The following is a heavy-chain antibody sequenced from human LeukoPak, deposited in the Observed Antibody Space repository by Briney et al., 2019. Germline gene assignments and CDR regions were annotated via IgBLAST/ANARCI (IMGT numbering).Heavy chain of an antibody. CDR3: ARGSGYYDSSGYESDAFDI. V-gene: IGHV4-39*07. Sequence: PSETLSLTCTVSGGSISSSSYYWGWIRQPPGKGLEWIGSIYYSGSTYYNPSLKSRVTISVDTSKNQFSLKLSSVTAADTAVYYCARGSGYYDSSGYESDAFDIWGQGTMVTVSS. D-gene: IGHD3-22*01. CDR1: GGSISSSSYY. J-gene: IGHJ3*02. CDR2: IYYSGST.